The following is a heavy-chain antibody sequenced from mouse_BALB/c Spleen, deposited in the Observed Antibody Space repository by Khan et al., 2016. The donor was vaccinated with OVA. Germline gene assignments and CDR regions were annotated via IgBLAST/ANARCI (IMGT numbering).Heavy chain of an antibody. D-gene: IGHD2-14*01. V-gene: IGHV3-2*02. CDR3: ARSLYYSYGYALDC. Sequence: EVELVESGPGLVKPSQSLSLTCTVTGYSITSDYAWNWIRQFPGNKLEWMGYISSTGGTSYNPSLKSRISITRDTSKNQFFLQLKPVTAEDTATYYCARSLYYSYGYALDCWGRGTLVTVSS. CDR2: ISSTGGT. CDR1: GYSITSDYA. J-gene: IGHJ4*01.